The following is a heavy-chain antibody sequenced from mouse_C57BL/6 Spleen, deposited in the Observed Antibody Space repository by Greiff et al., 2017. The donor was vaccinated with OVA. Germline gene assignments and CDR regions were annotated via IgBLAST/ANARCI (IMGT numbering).Heavy chain of an antibody. CDR1: GYTFTSYW. J-gene: IGHJ2*01. CDR3: TPITTVVAYYFDY. CDR2: IYPGNSDT. D-gene: IGHD1-1*01. V-gene: IGHV1-5*01. Sequence: VQLQQSGTVLARPGASVKMSCKTSGYTFTSYWMHWVKQRPGQGLEWIGAIYPGNSDTSYNQKFKGKAKLTAVTSASTAYMELSSLTNEDSAVYYCTPITTVVAYYFDYWGQGTTLTVSS.